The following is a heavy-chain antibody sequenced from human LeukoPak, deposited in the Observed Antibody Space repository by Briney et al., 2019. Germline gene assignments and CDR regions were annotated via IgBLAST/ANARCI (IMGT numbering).Heavy chain of an antibody. V-gene: IGHV1-46*01. CDR1: GYSFTNYY. CDR2: ISPSGGGT. Sequence: ASVKVSCKASGYSFTNYYIHWVRQAPGQGPEWMGIISPSGGGTTYAPKFQGRVTMTKDTSTSTVYMVLSRLGSADTALYYCARETDIAVAANYFDYWGQGTLVTASS. CDR3: ARETDIAVAANYFDY. D-gene: IGHD6-19*01. J-gene: IGHJ4*02.